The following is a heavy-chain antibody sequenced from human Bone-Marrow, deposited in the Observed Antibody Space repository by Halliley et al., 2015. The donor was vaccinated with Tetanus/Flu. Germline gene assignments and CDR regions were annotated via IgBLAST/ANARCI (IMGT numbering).Heavy chain of an antibody. D-gene: IGHD2-15*01. CDR3: ATTDTLDN. J-gene: IGHJ4*02. CDR2: ISSRGTYI. Sequence: QGLEGLASISSRGTYIFYADSVKGRFAISRDNAKNSLYLQVHSLRVDDTAIYYCATTDTLDNWGQGTPVTVSS. V-gene: IGHV3-21*01.